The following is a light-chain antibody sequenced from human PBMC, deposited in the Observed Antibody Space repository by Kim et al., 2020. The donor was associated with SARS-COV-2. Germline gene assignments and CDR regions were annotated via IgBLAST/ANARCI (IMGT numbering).Light chain of an antibody. V-gene: IGKV1-39*01. J-gene: IGKJ5*01. CDR1: QSISSY. CDR2: AAS. CDR3: QQSYSTSIT. Sequence: ASVGDRVTITCRASQSISSYLNWYQQKPGKAPKLLIYAASSLQSGVPSRFSGSGSGTDFTLTISSLQPEDFATYYCQQSYSTSITFGQGTRLEIK.